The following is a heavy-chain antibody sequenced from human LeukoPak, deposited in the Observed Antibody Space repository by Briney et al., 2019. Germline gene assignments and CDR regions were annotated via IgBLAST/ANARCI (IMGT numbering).Heavy chain of an antibody. CDR3: IKASGFEFGSGSFRL. V-gene: IGHV3-9*01. Sequence: PGGSLRLSCAASDFTFEDFAMHWVRQAPGKGLEWLSGINWNSESKGYGDSVMGRFTISRDNAKSLLYLHMSSLRFDDTALYFCIKASGFEFGSGSFRLWGRGTLVTVSS. CDR2: INWNSESK. CDR1: DFTFEDFA. D-gene: IGHD3-10*01. J-gene: IGHJ4*02.